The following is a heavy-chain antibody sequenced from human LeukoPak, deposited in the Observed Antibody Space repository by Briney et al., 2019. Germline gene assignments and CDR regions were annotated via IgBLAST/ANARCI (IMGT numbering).Heavy chain of an antibody. CDR1: GYTFTSYG. CDR3: ARGEYGDYEGVSGY. CDR2: ISAYNGNT. V-gene: IGHV1-18*01. J-gene: IGHJ4*02. Sequence: GASVKVSCKASGYTFTSYGISWVRQAPGQGLEWMGWISAYNGNTNYAQKLQGRVTMTTDTSTSTAYMELSSLRSEDTAVYYCARGEYGDYEGVSGYWGQGTLVTVSS. D-gene: IGHD4-17*01.